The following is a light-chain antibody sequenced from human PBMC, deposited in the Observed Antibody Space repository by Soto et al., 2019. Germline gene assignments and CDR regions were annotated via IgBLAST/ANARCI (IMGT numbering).Light chain of an antibody. CDR1: QGVNIF. V-gene: IGKV1-9*01. CDR2: AAS. CDR3: QQRNSYPRT. J-gene: IGKJ2*02. Sequence: DIWLTQSPAFLSVSVGDRATITCRASQGVNIFFAWFQQTPEKAPTLLISAASTLQSGVPSRFSGSGSETEFTLTITSLQPEDSATYYCQQRNSYPRTFGQGTKVDI.